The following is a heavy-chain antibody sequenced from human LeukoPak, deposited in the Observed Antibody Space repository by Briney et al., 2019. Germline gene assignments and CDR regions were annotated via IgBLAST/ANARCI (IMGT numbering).Heavy chain of an antibody. V-gene: IGHV1-46*01. CDR2: INPSGSST. CDR1: GYTFTNYY. D-gene: IGHD2-8*01. CDR3: AGGTTNTKGAFDM. J-gene: IGHJ3*02. Sequence: GASVKVSCKASGYTFTNYYIHWVRQAPGQGLEWMGIINPSGSSTSYAQKFQGRVTMTRDTSTSTVYMELSSLRSEDTAVYYCAGGTTNTKGAFDMWGQGTMVTASS.